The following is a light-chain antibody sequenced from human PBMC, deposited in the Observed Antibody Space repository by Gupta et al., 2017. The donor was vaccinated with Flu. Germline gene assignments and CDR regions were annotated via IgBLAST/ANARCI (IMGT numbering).Light chain of an antibody. J-gene: IGLJ2*01. Sequence: SYELTQPPSESVSPGQTATITCSGESLSGQYGYWYRQKAGQAPVLAIYKDTERPSGIPERVSGSKSGTTITLTVSGVQAEDEADYYCQSVDSSGNYGIFGGGTKLTVL. CDR1: SLSGQY. CDR2: KDT. V-gene: IGLV3-25*03. CDR3: QSVDSSGNYGI.